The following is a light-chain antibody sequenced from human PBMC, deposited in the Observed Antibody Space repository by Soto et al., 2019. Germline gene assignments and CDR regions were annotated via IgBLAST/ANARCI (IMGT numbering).Light chain of an antibody. Sequence: QSVLTQPASVSGSPGQSITISCTGSDSDVGVYDFVSWYQQHPGKAPKLMIYDVSNRPSGVSGRFAGSKSGNTAALTISGRQAEDEADYYCSSYTTSSTRVFGGGTKLTVL. J-gene: IGLJ3*02. V-gene: IGLV2-14*03. CDR1: DSDVGVYDF. CDR3: SSYTTSSTRV. CDR2: DVS.